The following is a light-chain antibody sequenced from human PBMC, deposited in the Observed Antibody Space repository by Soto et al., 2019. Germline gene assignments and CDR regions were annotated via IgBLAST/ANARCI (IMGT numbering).Light chain of an antibody. J-gene: IGKJ1*01. Sequence: EIVLTQSQAPQSAPPGESVALSGRASQTVNSRLAWYQHKPGQAPRLLIYHTSNRATGIPARFSGSGSGTDFTLTISSLEPEDVAVYYCHQRQSWPRTFGQGTKVDIK. CDR1: QTVNSR. V-gene: IGKV3-11*01. CDR3: HQRQSWPRT. CDR2: HTS.